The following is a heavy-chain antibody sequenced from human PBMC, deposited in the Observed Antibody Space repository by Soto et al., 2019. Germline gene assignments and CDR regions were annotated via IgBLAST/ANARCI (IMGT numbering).Heavy chain of an antibody. J-gene: IGHJ6*02. Sequence: LKISCKSSGYSFPSEWIGWVRQMPGKGLEWMGSIYPADSDTRYSPAFQGQVTISADKSIRTAYLQWNSLKASDTAMYYCARLHYDSSGYYYYYGMDVWGQGTTVTVSS. D-gene: IGHD3-22*01. CDR3: ARLHYDSSGYYYYYGMDV. CDR2: IYPADSDT. V-gene: IGHV5-51*01. CDR1: GYSFPSEW.